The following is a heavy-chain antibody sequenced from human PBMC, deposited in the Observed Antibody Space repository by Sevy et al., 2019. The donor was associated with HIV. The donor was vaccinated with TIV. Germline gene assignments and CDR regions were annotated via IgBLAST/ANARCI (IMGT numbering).Heavy chain of an antibody. CDR1: GGSISSGDYY. CDR3: ARDQDSSGYSHYYYGMDV. CDR2: IYYSGST. J-gene: IGHJ6*02. V-gene: IGHV4-30-4*01. Sequence: SETLSLTCTVSGGSISSGDYYWSWIRQPPGKGLEWIGYIYYSGSTYYNPSLKSRVTISVDTSKNQFSLKLSSVTAADTAVYYCARDQDSSGYSHYYYGMDVWGQGTTVTVSS. D-gene: IGHD3-22*01.